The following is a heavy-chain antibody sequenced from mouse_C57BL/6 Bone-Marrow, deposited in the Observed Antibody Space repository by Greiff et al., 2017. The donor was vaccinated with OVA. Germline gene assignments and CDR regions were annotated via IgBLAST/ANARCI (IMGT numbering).Heavy chain of an antibody. Sequence: QVQLQQPGAELVKPGASVKLSCKASGYTFTSYWMHWVKQRPGQGLEWIGMIHPNSGSTNYNEKFKSKATLTVDKSSSTAYRQLSSLTSEDSAVYYCARYPPTTYYFDYWGQGTTLTVSS. J-gene: IGHJ2*01. V-gene: IGHV1-64*01. CDR2: IHPNSGST. CDR3: ARYPPTTYYFDY. CDR1: GYTFTSYW. D-gene: IGHD1-1*01.